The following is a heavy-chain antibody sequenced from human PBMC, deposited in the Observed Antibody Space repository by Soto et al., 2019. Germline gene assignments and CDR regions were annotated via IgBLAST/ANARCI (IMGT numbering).Heavy chain of an antibody. D-gene: IGHD1-1*01. CDR1: GFTFRDYA. J-gene: IGHJ4*02. CDR3: ARAVAGQVRSAWTWLDY. V-gene: IGHV3-30-3*01. Sequence: QVQLVESGGGVFQPGRSLRLSCEASGFTFRDYAMHWFRQAPGKGLEWVAAIPSDGSAQHYADSVKGRFSISRDNSKNALSLQMISLRPEDAALYYCARAVAGQVRSAWTWLDYWGQGTLVTVSS. CDR2: IPSDGSAQ.